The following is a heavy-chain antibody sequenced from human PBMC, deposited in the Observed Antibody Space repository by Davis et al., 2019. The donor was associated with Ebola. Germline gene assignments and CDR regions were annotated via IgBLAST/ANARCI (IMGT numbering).Heavy chain of an antibody. J-gene: IGHJ4*02. CDR1: GFTFSGSA. CDR3: TNRKNEY. V-gene: IGHV3-73*01. CDR2: IRSKANSYAT. Sequence: PGGSLRLSCAASGFTFSGSAMHWVRQASGNGLEWVGRIRSKANSYATAYAASVKGRFTISRDDSKNTAYLQMNSLKMDDTAVYYCTNRKNEYWGQGTLVTVSS.